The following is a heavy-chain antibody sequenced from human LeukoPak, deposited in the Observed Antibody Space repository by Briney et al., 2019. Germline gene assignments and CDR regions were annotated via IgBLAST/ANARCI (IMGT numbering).Heavy chain of an antibody. D-gene: IGHD3-10*01. CDR1: GCSIASTSDY. CDR3: ESHAITYYYGSGSYSLFDY. V-gene: IGHV4-39*01. Sequence: SETLSLTCTVSGCSIASTSDYWVWIAQPPGKGLEWLGSSYCGGSTYDNPSVRSRVTISVDTSKNQFSMKLRYVTAAETAVYYCESHAITYYYGSGSYSLFDYWGQGTLVTVSS. J-gene: IGHJ4*02. CDR2: SYCGGST.